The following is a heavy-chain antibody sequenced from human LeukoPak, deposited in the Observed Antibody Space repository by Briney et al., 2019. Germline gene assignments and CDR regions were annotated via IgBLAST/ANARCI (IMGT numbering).Heavy chain of an antibody. CDR1: GYTFTSYA. CDR2: INTNTGNP. V-gene: IGHV7-4-1*02. J-gene: IGHJ4*02. CDR3: ARDAGNTYYYDTSLYYFDY. D-gene: IGHD3-22*01. Sequence: ASVKVSCKASGYTFTSYAMNWVRQAPGQGLEWMGWINTNTGNPTYAQGFAGRFVFSLDTSVSTAYLQISSLKAEDTAVYYCARDAGNTYYYDTSLYYFDYWGQGTLVTVSS.